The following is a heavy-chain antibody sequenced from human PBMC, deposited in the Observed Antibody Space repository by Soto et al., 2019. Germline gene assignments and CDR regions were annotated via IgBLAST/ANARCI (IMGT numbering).Heavy chain of an antibody. V-gene: IGHV4-30-4*01. CDR2: YNGGST. J-gene: IGHJ4*02. CDR3: ARGPPGDKADF. D-gene: IGHD7-27*01. Sequence: YNGGSTYNNPSLTSRVTISVDTPKNQFSLQLRSVTAADTAVYYCARGPPGDKADFWGQGNLVTVSS.